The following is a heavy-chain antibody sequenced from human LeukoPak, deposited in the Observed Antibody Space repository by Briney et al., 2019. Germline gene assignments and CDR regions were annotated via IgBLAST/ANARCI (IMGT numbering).Heavy chain of an antibody. CDR2: ISAYNGNT. CDR3: ARERQQQRSNFDY. D-gene: IGHD6-13*01. CDR1: GGTFSSYA. J-gene: IGHJ4*02. Sequence: ASVKVSCKASGGTFSSYAISWVRQAPGQGLEWMGWISAYNGNTNYAQKLQGRVTMTTDTSTSTAYMELRSLRSDDTAVYYCARERQQQRSNFDYWGQGTLVTVSS. V-gene: IGHV1-18*01.